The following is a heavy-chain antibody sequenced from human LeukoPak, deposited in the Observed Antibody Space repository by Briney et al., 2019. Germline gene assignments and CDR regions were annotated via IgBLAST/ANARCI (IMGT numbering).Heavy chain of an antibody. D-gene: IGHD3-22*01. Sequence: PSETLSLTCTVSGGSISSGDYYWSWIRQPPGKGLEWIGYIYYSGSTYYNPSLKSRVTISVDTSKNQLSLKLSSVTAADTAVYYCARVKGGLSGYLFDYWGQGTLVTVSS. J-gene: IGHJ4*02. V-gene: IGHV4-30-4*08. CDR3: ARVKGGLSGYLFDY. CDR1: GGSISSGDYY. CDR2: IYYSGST.